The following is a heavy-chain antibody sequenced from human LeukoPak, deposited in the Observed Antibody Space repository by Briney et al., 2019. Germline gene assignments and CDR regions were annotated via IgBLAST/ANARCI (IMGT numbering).Heavy chain of an antibody. CDR2: INAGNGNT. Sequence: ASVKVSCKASGYTFTSYAMHWVRQAPGQRLEWMGWINAGNGNTKYSQKFQGRVTITRDTSASTAYMELSSQRSEDTAVYYCTTGDIVATIGYWGQGTLVTVSS. V-gene: IGHV1-3*01. J-gene: IGHJ4*02. CDR1: GYTFTSYA. CDR3: TTGDIVATIGY. D-gene: IGHD5-12*01.